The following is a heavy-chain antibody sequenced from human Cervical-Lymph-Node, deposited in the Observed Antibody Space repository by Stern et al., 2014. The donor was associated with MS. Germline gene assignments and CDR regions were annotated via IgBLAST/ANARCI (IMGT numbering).Heavy chain of an antibody. CDR1: GGSISGDNCY. Sequence: QVQLQESGPGVVRPSQTLSLTCSVSGGSISGDNCYLTWVRQSAAKGLEWIGRISTTGRTDYTPSLKYRVSIAVDTSKNQVPLILPSVTAADTAVYYCARQTGRVVLSIYAVMVNWFDSWGQGTLVTVSS. J-gene: IGHJ5*01. D-gene: IGHD3-16*01. CDR3: ARQTGRVVLSIYAVMVNWFDS. V-gene: IGHV4-61*02. CDR2: ISTTGRT.